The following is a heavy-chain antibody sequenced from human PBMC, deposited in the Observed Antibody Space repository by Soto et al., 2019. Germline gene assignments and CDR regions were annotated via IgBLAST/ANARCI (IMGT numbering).Heavy chain of an antibody. J-gene: IGHJ3*02. CDR3: ARDLGYCSSTSCPRYNDAFDI. V-gene: IGHV1-46*03. Sequence: GASVKVSCKASGYTFTSYGISWVRQAPGQGLEWMGIINPSGGSTSYAQKFQGRVTMTRDTSTSTVYMELSSLRSEDTAVYYCARDLGYCSSTSCPRYNDAFDIWGQGTMVTVSS. CDR1: GYTFTSYG. D-gene: IGHD2-2*01. CDR2: INPSGGST.